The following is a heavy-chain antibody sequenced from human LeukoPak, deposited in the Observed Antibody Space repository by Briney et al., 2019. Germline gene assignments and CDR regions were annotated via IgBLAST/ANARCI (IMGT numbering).Heavy chain of an antibody. V-gene: IGHV4-39*07. D-gene: IGHD3-22*01. CDR2: IYYSGNT. CDR3: AKSTYYYDTFVNAFDL. CDR1: GGSISSSSYY. Sequence: SETLSLTCTVSGGSISSSSYYWGWIRQPPGKGLEWVGTIYYSGNTHYNPSLKSRVTISVDTSKNQFSLQLNSVTPEDTAVYYCAKSTYYYDTFVNAFDLWGQGTVVTVSS. J-gene: IGHJ3*01.